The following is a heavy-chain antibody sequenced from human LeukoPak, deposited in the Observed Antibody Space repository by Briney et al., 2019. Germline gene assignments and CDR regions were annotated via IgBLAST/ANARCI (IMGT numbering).Heavy chain of an antibody. CDR3: ARETPYYFDY. CDR2: INIAGSVT. Sequence: QPGGSLRLSCAASGFNFSNYWMHWVRQAPGKGLEWVSRINIAGSVTTYADSVKGRLTISRDNAKKTLYLQMNSLRAEDTAVYYCARETPYYFDYWGQGTLVTVSS. CDR1: GFNFSNYW. J-gene: IGHJ4*02. V-gene: IGHV3-74*01.